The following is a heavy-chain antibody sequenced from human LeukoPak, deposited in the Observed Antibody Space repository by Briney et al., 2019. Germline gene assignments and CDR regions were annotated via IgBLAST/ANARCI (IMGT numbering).Heavy chain of an antibody. J-gene: IGHJ6*02. D-gene: IGHD5-18*01. CDR2: IHYNGTT. CDR1: GDSISTTYY. Sequence: SETLSLACTVSGDSISTTYYWAWIRQPPGKGLEWIGSIHYNGTTYYNPSLKGRVTISTVTPRKQFSLKLSSVTAADTAVYYCARGAEWLPSSGMDVWGQGTTVTVSS. CDR3: ARGAEWLPSSGMDV. V-gene: IGHV4-39*07.